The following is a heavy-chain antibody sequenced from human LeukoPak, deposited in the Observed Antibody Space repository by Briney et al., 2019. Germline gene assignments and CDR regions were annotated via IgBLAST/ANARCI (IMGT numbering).Heavy chain of an antibody. D-gene: IGHD6-19*01. V-gene: IGHV3-23*01. CDR1: GLHFRGTA. CDR3: AKDGAQYSSGPECDP. CDR2: ISHDGMNA. J-gene: IGHJ5*02. Sequence: GGSLRLSCAASGLHFRGTAMSWVRQAPGKGLEWVSAISHDGMNAYYADSVNGRFTISRDNSKKTVSLEMSSLTAADTGVYYCAKDGAQYSSGPECDPRGQGALVTVSP.